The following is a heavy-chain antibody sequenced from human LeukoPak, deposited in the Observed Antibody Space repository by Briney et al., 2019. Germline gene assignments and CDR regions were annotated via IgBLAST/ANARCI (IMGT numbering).Heavy chain of an antibody. Sequence: GGSLRLSCAASGFTFSDYYMSWIRQVPGKGLEWVSYISSSGSTIYYADSVKGRFTISRDNAKNSLYLQMNSLRAEDTAVYYCAREVPPITIFGVGYYGMDVWGQGTTVTVSS. J-gene: IGHJ6*02. CDR1: GFTFSDYY. CDR3: AREVPPITIFGVGYYGMDV. V-gene: IGHV3-11*01. D-gene: IGHD3-3*01. CDR2: ISSSGSTI.